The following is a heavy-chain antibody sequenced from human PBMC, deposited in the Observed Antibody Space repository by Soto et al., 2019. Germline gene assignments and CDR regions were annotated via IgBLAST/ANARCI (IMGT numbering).Heavy chain of an antibody. CDR1: GGTFSSYA. V-gene: IGHV1-69*06. CDR2: IIPIFGTA. D-gene: IGHD1-26*01. J-gene: IGHJ4*02. CDR3: AREELHGFGVARTFDY. Sequence: GASVKVSCKASGGTFSSYAISWVRQAPGQGLEWMGGIIPIFGTANYAQKFQGRVTITADKSTSTAYMELSSLRSEDTAVYYCAREELHGFGVARTFDYWVQGTLVTVSS.